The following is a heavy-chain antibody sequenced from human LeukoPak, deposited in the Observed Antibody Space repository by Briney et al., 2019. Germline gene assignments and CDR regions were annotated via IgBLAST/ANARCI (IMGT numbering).Heavy chain of an antibody. D-gene: IGHD2-21*01. J-gene: IGHJ3*02. Sequence: SETLSLTCAVYGGSFSGYYWSWIRQPPGKGLEWIGEINHSGSTNYNPSLKSRVTISVDTSKNQFSLKLSSVTAADTAVYYCARSVHIVAVGAFDIWGQGTMVTVSS. CDR1: GGSFSGYY. V-gene: IGHV4-34*01. CDR2: INHSGST. CDR3: ARSVHIVAVGAFDI.